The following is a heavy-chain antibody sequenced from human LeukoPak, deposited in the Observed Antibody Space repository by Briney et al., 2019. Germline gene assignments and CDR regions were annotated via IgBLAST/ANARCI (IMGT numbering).Heavy chain of an antibody. CDR3: ASSGGDKDYYYYFMDV. CDR1: GYSISSGYY. D-gene: IGHD4-17*01. V-gene: IGHV4-38-2*01. CDR2: IYYSGST. J-gene: IGHJ6*03. Sequence: SETLSLTCAVSGYSISSGYYWGWIRQPPGKGLEWIGSIYYSGSTYYNPSLKSRVTISVDTSKNQFSLKLSSVTAADTAVYYCASSGGDKDYYYYFMDVWGKGTTVTVSS.